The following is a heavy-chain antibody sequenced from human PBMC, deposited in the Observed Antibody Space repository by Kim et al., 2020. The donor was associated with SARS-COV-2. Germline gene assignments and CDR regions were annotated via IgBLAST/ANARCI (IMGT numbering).Heavy chain of an antibody. CDR2: INVDGSTT. CDR1: GFTLSTYW. Sequence: GGSLRLSCEASGFTLSTYWMYWVRQIPGKGLVWVARINVDGSTTTYADSAKGRLSVSRDNTKNTVYLQMNSLRVEDSAIYFCARVYCTSPSCHFYHFYGMDVWGQGTTVTVSS. V-gene: IGHV3-74*03. J-gene: IGHJ6*02. D-gene: IGHD2-2*01. CDR3: ARVYCTSPSCHFYHFYGMDV.